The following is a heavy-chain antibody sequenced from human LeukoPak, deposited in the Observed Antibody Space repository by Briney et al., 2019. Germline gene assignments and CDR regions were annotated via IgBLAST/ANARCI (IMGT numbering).Heavy chain of an antibody. V-gene: IGHV3-23*01. CDR1: GFTFSTYT. J-gene: IGHJ5*02. CDR3: AKDWGSGGWYNYFDP. Sequence: GGSLRLSCAASGFTFSTYTMYWVRHPPGKRLEWVSIIGNNGGGIHYADSVKGRFTISRDNSKNTLYLQMDSLRAEDTAVYHCAKDWGSGGWYNYFDPWGQGTLVTVSP. CDR2: IGNNGGGI. D-gene: IGHD6-19*01.